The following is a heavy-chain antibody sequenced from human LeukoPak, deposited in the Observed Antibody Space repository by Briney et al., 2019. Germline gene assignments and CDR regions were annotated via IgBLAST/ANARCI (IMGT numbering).Heavy chain of an antibody. CDR2: IRKEDDNYIT. J-gene: IGHJ4*02. CDR3: ARVYSRGWEVSDY. D-gene: IGHD6-19*01. CDR1: GLIFSDHY. V-gene: IGHV3-72*01. Sequence: GGSLRLFCAASGLIFSDHYMDWVRQATGKGLEWVGRIRKEDDNYITQYAASVKHSFTISRDDPKSSLYLHMNSLKVEDTALYFCARVYSRGWEVSDYWGQGTLVTVSS.